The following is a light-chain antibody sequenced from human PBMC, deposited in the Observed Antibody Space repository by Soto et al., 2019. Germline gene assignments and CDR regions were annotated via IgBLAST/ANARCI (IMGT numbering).Light chain of an antibody. CDR3: SLYTSSSTYV. CDR1: SSDVGGYNY. V-gene: IGLV2-14*01. J-gene: IGLJ1*01. CDR2: DVS. Sequence: SVLTQPASVSGSPGQSITISCTGNSSDVGGYNYVSWYQQHPGKAPKLMIYDVSNRPSGVSNRFSGSKSGNTASLTFSGLHAEDEADYYCSLYTSSSTYVFGTGSNVTV.